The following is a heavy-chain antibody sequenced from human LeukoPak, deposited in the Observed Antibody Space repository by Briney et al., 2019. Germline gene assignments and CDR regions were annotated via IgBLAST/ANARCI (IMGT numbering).Heavy chain of an antibody. V-gene: IGHV4-39*07. CDR2: IYYSGST. J-gene: IGHJ3*02. CDR1: GDSISSGTYY. Sequence: SETLSLTCTVSGDSISSGTYYWGWIRQPPGKGLEWIGSIYYSGSTYYNPSLKSRVTISVDTSKSQFSLKLSSVTAADTAVYYCARGAFDIWGQGTMVTVSS. CDR3: ARGAFDI.